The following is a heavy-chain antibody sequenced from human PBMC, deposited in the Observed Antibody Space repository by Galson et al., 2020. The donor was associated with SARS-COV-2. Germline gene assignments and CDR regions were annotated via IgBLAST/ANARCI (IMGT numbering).Heavy chain of an antibody. CDR3: ASLDNSRGYSYGYFFGGRMDV. J-gene: IGHJ6*04. V-gene: IGHV4-34*01. Sequence: SETLSLTCAVYGGSFSGYYWSWIRQPPGKGLEWIGEINHSGSTNYNPSLKSRVTISVDTSKNQFSLKLSSVTAADTAVYYCASLDNSRGYSYGYFFGGRMDVWGKGTTVTVSS. CDR1: GGSFSGYY. CDR2: INHSGST. D-gene: IGHD5-18*01.